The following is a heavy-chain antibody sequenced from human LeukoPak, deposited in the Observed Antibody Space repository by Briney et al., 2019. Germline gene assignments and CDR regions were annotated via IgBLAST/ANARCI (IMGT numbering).Heavy chain of an antibody. J-gene: IGHJ4*02. D-gene: IGHD6-19*01. CDR1: GGSISSYY. CDR2: IYYSGST. CDR3: ASLEAVAGTFYFDD. Sequence: SEALSLTCTVSGGSISSYYWSWIRQPPGKGLEWIGYIYYSGSTNYNPSLKRRVTISVDTSKNQFSLKLSSLTAADPAESYCASLEAVAGTFYFDDWGQGTLVTVSS. V-gene: IGHV4-59*08.